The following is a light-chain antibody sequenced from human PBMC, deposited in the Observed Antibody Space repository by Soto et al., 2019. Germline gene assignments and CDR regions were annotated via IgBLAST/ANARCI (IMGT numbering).Light chain of an antibody. CDR2: DVT. CDR3: CSYAGTYTFYV. CDR1: SSDVGGYDD. J-gene: IGLJ1*01. Sequence: QSVLTQPRSVSGSPGQSVTISCTGTSSDVGGYDDVSWYQQHPGKAPKLMIYDVTKRPSGVPDRFSGSRSGNTASLTISGLQAEDDADYYCCSYAGTYTFYVFGTGTKLTVL. V-gene: IGLV2-11*01.